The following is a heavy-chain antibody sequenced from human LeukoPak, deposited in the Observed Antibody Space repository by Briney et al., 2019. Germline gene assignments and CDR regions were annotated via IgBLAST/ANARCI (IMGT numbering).Heavy chain of an antibody. V-gene: IGHV3-11*06. D-gene: IGHD3-22*01. CDR2: IGPSSDNI. CDR3: ARVNPTNSGFYTY. J-gene: IGHJ1*01. Sequence: KSGGSLRLSCAASGFTFSGYFMSWVRQAPEKGLEWVSYIGPSSDNINYADSVKGRFTVSRDNAKNSLYLQMNSLRAEDTAVYYCARVNPTNSGFYTYWGQGTLVTVSS. CDR1: GFTFSGYF.